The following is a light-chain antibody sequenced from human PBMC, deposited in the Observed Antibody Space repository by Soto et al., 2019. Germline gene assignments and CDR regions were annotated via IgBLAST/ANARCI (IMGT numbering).Light chain of an antibody. CDR1: TSDVGGYNF. CDR2: DVS. V-gene: IGLV2-14*01. CDR3: SSYTSRSTLV. Sequence: QSALTQPASVSGSLGQSITISCTGTTSDVGGYNFVSWYQHHPGKAPKIIIYDVSNRFSGVSSRFSGSKSGNTASLTISGLQAEDETDYYCSSYTSRSTLVFGGGTKLTVL. J-gene: IGLJ3*02.